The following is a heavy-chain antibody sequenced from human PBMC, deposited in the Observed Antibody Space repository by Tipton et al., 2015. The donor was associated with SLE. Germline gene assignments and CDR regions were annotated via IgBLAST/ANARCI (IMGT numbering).Heavy chain of an antibody. Sequence: SLRLSCAASGFTFSSYGMHWVRQAPGKGLEWVAFIRYDGSNKYYADSVKGRFTISRDNSKNTLYLQMNSLRAEDTAVYYCARDQRVGSYYDFWSGYYPGDYWGQGTLVTVSS. CDR3: ARDQRVGSYYDFWSGYYPGDY. D-gene: IGHD3-3*01. J-gene: IGHJ4*02. CDR2: IRYDGSNK. V-gene: IGHV3-30*02. CDR1: GFTFSSYG.